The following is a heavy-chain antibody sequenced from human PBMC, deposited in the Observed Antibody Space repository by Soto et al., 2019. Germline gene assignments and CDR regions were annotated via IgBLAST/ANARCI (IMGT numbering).Heavy chain of an antibody. V-gene: IGHV1-69*12. CDR2: IIPIFGTA. Sequence: QVQLVQSGAEVKKPGSSVKVSCKASGGTFSSYAISWVRQAPGQGLEWMGGIIPIFGTANYAQKFQGRVTSTGDDSTSTVYVELSSLRSEDTAVYYCARGTHPPGWYFDYWGQGTLVAVSS. D-gene: IGHD1-1*01. CDR3: ARGTHPPGWYFDY. CDR1: GGTFSSYA. J-gene: IGHJ4*02.